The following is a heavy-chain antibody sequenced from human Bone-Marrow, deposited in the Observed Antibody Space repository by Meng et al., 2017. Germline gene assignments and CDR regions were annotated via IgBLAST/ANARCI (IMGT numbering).Heavy chain of an antibody. J-gene: IGHJ6*02. Sequence: GESLKISCAASGFTFSSYAMHWVRQAPGKGLEWVAVISYDGSNKYYADSVKGRFTISRDNSKNTLYLQMNSLRAEDMAVYYCARAIVGATIRPRAYGMDVWGQGTTVTVSS. CDR1: GFTFSSYA. CDR2: ISYDGSNK. D-gene: IGHD1-26*01. CDR3: ARAIVGATIRPRAYGMDV. V-gene: IGHV3-30*04.